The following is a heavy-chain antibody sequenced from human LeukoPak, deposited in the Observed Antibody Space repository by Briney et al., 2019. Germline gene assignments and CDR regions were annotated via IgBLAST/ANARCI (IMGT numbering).Heavy chain of an antibody. J-gene: IGHJ4*02. CDR2: ITGSGGRT. D-gene: IGHD4-17*01. CDR3: AKARLVTTHFDY. CDR1: GFTFSSYW. Sequence: GGSLRLSCAASGFTFSSYWMSWVRQAPGKGLEWVSTITGSGGRTYYADSVKGPFTISRDNSKNTLYLQMNSLRAEDTAVYYCAKARLVTTHFDYWGQGTLVTVSS. V-gene: IGHV3-23*01.